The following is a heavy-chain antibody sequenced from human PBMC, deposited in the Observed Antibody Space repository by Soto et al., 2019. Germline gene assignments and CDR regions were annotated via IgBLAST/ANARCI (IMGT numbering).Heavy chain of an antibody. J-gene: IGHJ3*02. CDR3: AATDIVSTIDDGRDAFDI. D-gene: IGHD5-12*01. CDR1: GYRFTNYW. V-gene: IGHV5-51*01. CDR2: IYPGDSDT. Sequence: GESLKISCKGSGYRFTNYWIGWVRQMPGEGLEWMGVIYPGDSDTRYSPSFQGQVTISADKSISTAYLQWSSLKASDTAIYYCAATDIVSTIDDGRDAFDIWGQGTMVTVSS.